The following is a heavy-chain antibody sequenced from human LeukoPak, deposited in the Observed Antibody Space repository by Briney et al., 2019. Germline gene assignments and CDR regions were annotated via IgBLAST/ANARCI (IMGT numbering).Heavy chain of an antibody. D-gene: IGHD2-15*01. Sequence: ASVTVSCKASGYTFTGYHIHWVRQAPGQGLEWMGWINPNSGGTNYAQKFQGRVTMTRDTSISTAYIELNSLRSDDTAVYYCARGYCTGGSCSGAWFDPWGQGTLVTVSS. CDR3: ARGYCTGGSCSGAWFDP. V-gene: IGHV1-2*02. CDR2: INPNSGGT. CDR1: GYTFTGYH. J-gene: IGHJ5*02.